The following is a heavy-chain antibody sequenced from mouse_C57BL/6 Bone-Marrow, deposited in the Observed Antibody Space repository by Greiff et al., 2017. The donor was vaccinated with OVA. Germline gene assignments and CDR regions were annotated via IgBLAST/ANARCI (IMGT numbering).Heavy chain of an antibody. V-gene: IGHV7-3*01. J-gene: IGHJ4*01. CDR1: GFTFTDYY. D-gene: IGHD1-1*01. Sequence: EVKLVESGGGLVQPGGSLSLSCAASGFTFTDYYMSWVRQPPGQALEWLGFIRNKANGYTTEYSASVKGRFTISRDNSQSILYLQMNALRAEDSDTYYCARYIYYYGSSYGYYAMDYWGQGTSVTVSS. CDR3: ARYIYYYGSSYGYYAMDY. CDR2: IRNKANGYTT.